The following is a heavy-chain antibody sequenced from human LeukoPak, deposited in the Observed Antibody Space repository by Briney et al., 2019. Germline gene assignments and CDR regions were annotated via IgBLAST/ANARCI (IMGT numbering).Heavy chain of an antibody. V-gene: IGHV4-38-2*01. CDR1: GYSISSGYY. J-gene: IGHJ4*02. Sequence: SETLSLTCAVSGYSISSGYYWGWIRQPPGRGLEWIGSIYHTGSIYYNPSLKSRVTIPVDTSKNQFSLKLSSVTAADTAVYYCARPSFGAPDFDYWGQGTLVTVSS. CDR3: ARPSFGAPDFDY. CDR2: IYHTGSI. D-gene: IGHD3-3*01.